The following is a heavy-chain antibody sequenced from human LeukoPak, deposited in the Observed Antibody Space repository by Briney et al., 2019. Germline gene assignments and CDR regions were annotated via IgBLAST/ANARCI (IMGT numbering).Heavy chain of an antibody. CDR2: ISGSGGST. CDR3: ATLGGWYYFDY. J-gene: IGHJ4*02. Sequence: GGSLRLSCAASGFTFSSYAMSWGRQAPGKGLEWVSAISGSGGSTYYADSVKGRFTISRDNSKNTLYLQMNSLRAEDTAVYYCATLGGWYYFDYWGQGTLVTVSS. V-gene: IGHV3-23*01. D-gene: IGHD6-19*01. CDR1: GFTFSSYA.